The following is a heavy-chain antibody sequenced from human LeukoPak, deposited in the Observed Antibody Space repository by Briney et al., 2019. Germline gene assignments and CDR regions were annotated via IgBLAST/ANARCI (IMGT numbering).Heavy chain of an antibody. D-gene: IGHD3-22*01. Sequence: PGASVKVSCKASGYTFSSYYMHWVRQAPGQGLEWMGIINPSGGSTSYAQKFQGRVTLTRDTSTSTVYMELSSLRSEDTAVYYCARADSGGDSSGYKWFDPWGQGTLVTVSS. CDR2: INPSGGST. CDR3: ARADSGGDSSGYKWFDP. J-gene: IGHJ5*02. CDR1: GYTFSSYY. V-gene: IGHV1-46*01.